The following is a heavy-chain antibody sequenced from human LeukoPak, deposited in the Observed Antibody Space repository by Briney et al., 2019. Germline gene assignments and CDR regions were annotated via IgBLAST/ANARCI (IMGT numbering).Heavy chain of an antibody. CDR3: TRDRGAYNLYDY. V-gene: IGHV3-49*03. Sequence: GGSLRLSCTASGFTFGDYAMSWIRQAPGKGLEWVGFIRSKAYGETADYAATVKGRFTISRDDSKAIAYLQMNSLKTEDTAVYHCTRDRGAYNLYDYWGQGTLVTVSS. J-gene: IGHJ4*02. CDR2: IRSKAYGETA. D-gene: IGHD1-1*01. CDR1: GFTFGDYA.